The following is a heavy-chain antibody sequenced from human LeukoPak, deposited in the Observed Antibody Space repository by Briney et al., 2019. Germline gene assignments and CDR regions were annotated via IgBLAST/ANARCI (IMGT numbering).Heavy chain of an antibody. J-gene: IGHJ6*03. Sequence: ASVKVSCKSSGYSLTSYALNWVRQAPGQGFEWMGWINTNTGIPTYAPGFIGRVVFSLDTSVSTAHLQISSLKAEDTAVYFCARGRGASSGSGSHGTTSSYYMDVWGKGTTVTVSS. V-gene: IGHV7-4-1*02. D-gene: IGHD3-10*01. CDR1: GYSLTSYA. CDR2: INTNTGIP. CDR3: ARGRGASSGSGSHGTTSSYYMDV.